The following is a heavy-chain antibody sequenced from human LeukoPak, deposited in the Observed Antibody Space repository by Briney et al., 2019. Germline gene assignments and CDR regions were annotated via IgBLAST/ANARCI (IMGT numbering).Heavy chain of an antibody. V-gene: IGHV3-21*01. CDR1: GFTFSEFG. D-gene: IGHD3-22*01. Sequence: PGGSLRLSCAASGFTFSEFGMNWVRQAPEKGLEWVSRISSSGSLINYADSVKGRFTISRDNAKNSMYLQMNSLRVEDTAVYYCARDSNPQSSGFYFDAFDMWGQGTMVTVSS. CDR2: ISSSGSLI. CDR3: ARDSNPQSSGFYFDAFDM. J-gene: IGHJ3*02.